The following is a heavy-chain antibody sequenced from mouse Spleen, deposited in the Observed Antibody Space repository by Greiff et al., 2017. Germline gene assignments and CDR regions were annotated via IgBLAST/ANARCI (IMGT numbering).Heavy chain of an antibody. V-gene: IGHV5-9*04. Sequence: EVKVVESGGGLVKLGGSLKLSCAASGFTFSSYAMSWVRQTPEKRLEWVATISSGGGNTYYPDSVKGRFTISRDNAKNTLYLQMSSLKSEDTAMYYCARHIYYYGSSPFDYWGQGTTLTVSS. CDR3: ARHIYYYGSSPFDY. D-gene: IGHD1-1*01. CDR2: ISSGGGNT. CDR1: GFTFSSYA. J-gene: IGHJ2*01.